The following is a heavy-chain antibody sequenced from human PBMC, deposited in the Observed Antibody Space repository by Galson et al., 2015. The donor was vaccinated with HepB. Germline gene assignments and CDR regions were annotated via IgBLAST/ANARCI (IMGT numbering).Heavy chain of an antibody. Sequence: QSGAEVKKPGASVKVSCKASGYTFTSYAMNWVRQAPGQGLEWMGWINTNTGNPTYAQGFTGRFVFSLDTSVSTAYLQISSLKAEDTAVYYCARDRSQYYYGSGSYYPYIYYYYGMDAWGQGTTVTVSS. D-gene: IGHD3-10*01. CDR1: GYTFTSYA. CDR2: INTNTGNP. CDR3: ARDRSQYYYGSGSYYPYIYYYYGMDA. J-gene: IGHJ6*02. V-gene: IGHV7-4-1*02.